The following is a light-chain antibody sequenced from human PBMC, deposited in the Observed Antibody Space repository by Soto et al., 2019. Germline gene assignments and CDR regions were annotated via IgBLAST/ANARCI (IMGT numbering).Light chain of an antibody. V-gene: IGKV1-5*03. CDR2: KAS. CDR3: QQYNSYPWT. CDR1: QSISSW. J-gene: IGKJ1*01. Sequence: DIQMTQSPSTLSASVGDRVTITCRASQSISSWLAWYQQKPGKAPKLRIYKASSLESGVPSRFSGSGSGTEFTLNISSLQPDDFATYYCQQYNSYPWTFGQGTKVEIK.